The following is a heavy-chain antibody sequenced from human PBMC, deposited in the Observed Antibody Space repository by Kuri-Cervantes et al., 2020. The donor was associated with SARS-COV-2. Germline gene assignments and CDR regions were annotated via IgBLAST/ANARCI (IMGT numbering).Heavy chain of an antibody. V-gene: IGHV4-59*12. CDR1: GGSISSYY. CDR3: ARDHWAEVVPAAYEDYYYYYGMDV. Sequence: ESLKISCTVSGGSISSYYWSWIRQPPGKGLEWIGYIYYSGSTNYNPSLKSRVTISVDTSKNQFSLKLSSVTAADTAVYYCARDHWAEVVPAAYEDYYYYYGMDVWGQGTTVTVSS. CDR2: IYYSGST. J-gene: IGHJ6*02. D-gene: IGHD2-2*01.